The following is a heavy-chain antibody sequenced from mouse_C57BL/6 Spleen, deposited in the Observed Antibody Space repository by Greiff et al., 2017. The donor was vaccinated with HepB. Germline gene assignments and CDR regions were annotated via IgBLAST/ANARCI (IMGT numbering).Heavy chain of an antibody. CDR3: ARVYYGDGAMDY. CDR2: ISSGGSYT. J-gene: IGHJ4*01. D-gene: IGHD2-13*01. Sequence: DVMLVESGGDLVKPGGSLKLSCAASGFTFSSYGMSWVRQTPDKRLEWVATISSGGSYTYYPDSVKGRFTISRDNAKNTLYLQMSSLKSEDTAMYYCARVYYGDGAMDYWGQGTSVTVSS. V-gene: IGHV5-6*02. CDR1: GFTFSSYG.